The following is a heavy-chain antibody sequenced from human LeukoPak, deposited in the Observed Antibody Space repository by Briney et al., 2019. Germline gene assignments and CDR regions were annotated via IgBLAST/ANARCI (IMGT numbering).Heavy chain of an antibody. CDR2: ISAYNGNT. Sequence: ASVKVSCKASGYTFTSYGISWVRQAPGQGLEWMEWISAYNGNTNYAQKLQGRVTMTTDTSTSTAYMELRSLRSDDTAVYYCARVSSGWYHDYFDYWGQGTLVTVSS. CDR1: GYTFTSYG. CDR3: ARVSSGWYHDYFDY. D-gene: IGHD6-19*01. J-gene: IGHJ4*02. V-gene: IGHV1-18*01.